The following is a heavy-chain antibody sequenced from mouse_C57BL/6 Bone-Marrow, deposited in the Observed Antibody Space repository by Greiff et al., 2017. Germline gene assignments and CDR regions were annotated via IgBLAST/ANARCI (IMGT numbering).Heavy chain of an antibody. CDR2: IWSDGST. CDR1: GFSLTSYG. Sequence: VNVVESGPGLVAPSQSLSITCTVSGFSLTSYGVHWVRQPPGKGLEWLVVIWSDGSTTYNSALKSRLSISKDNAKSQVFLKMNSLQTDDTAMYYCARQDYGYDGFAYWGQGTLVTVSA. V-gene: IGHV2-6-1*01. CDR3: ARQDYGYDGFAY. J-gene: IGHJ3*01. D-gene: IGHD2-2*01.